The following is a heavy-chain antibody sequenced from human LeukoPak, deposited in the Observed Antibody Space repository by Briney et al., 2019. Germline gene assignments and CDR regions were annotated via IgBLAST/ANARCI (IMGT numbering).Heavy chain of an antibody. J-gene: IGHJ4*02. Sequence: GRTLRPSCAASGFTSSTYKMNWVRQATGQGLDWFSFITEDSSYKSYADSVKGRFTISRENAKNSLSLQMNSLRAEDTAVYYCARHRTASDYWGQGTLVTVSS. CDR3: ARHRTASDY. CDR1: GFTSSTYK. CDR2: ITEDSSYK. D-gene: IGHD3-16*02. V-gene: IGHV3-21*01.